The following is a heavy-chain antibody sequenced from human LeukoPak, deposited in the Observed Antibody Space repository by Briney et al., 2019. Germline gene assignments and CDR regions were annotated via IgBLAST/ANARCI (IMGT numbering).Heavy chain of an antibody. Sequence: GASVKVSCKASGGTFSSYAISWVRQAPGQGLEWMGRINPNSGGTNYAQKFQGRVTMTRDTSISTAYMELSRLRSDDTAVYYCASQYYYDSSGYYYPYWGQGTLVPVSS. CDR2: INPNSGGT. D-gene: IGHD3-22*01. CDR1: GGTFSSYA. V-gene: IGHV1-2*06. J-gene: IGHJ4*02. CDR3: ASQYYYDSSGYYYPY.